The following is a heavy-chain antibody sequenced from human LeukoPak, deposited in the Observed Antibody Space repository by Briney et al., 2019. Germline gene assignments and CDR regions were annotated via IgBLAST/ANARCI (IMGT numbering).Heavy chain of an antibody. CDR2: IYYSGST. CDR3: ARTPLYDFWSGYDYYYYYMDV. D-gene: IGHD3-3*01. CDR1: GGSISSYY. V-gene: IGHV4-59*01. J-gene: IGHJ6*03. Sequence: SETLSLTCTVSGGSISSYYWSWIRQPPGKGLEWIGYIYYSGSTNYNPSLKSRVTISVDTSKNQFSLKLSSVTAADTAVYYCARTPLYDFWSGYDYYYYYMDVWGKGTTVTVSS.